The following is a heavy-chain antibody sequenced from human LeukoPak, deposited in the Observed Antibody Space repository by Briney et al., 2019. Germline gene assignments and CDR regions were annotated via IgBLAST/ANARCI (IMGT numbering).Heavy chain of an antibody. Sequence: SETLSLTCTVSGGSISPYYWSWIRQPPGKGLEWIGYIYYSGTTNYNPSLKSRVTMSVDTSNNHLSLRLTSVTAADTALYYCARHSYNYYGLDVWGQGTTITVS. CDR2: IYYSGTT. CDR3: ARHSYNYYGLDV. CDR1: GGSISPYY. J-gene: IGHJ6*02. V-gene: IGHV4-59*08.